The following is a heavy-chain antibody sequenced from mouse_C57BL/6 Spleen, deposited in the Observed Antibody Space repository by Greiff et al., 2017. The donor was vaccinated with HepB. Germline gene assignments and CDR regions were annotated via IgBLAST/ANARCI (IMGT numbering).Heavy chain of an antibody. CDR1: GFTFSDYG. J-gene: IGHJ4*01. Sequence: EVQLVESGGGLVKPGGSLKLSCAASGFTFSDYGMHWVRQAPEKGLEWVAYISSGSSTNYYADTVKGRFTISRDNAKNTLFLQMTRLRSEDTAMYYCAREGLGQAMDYWGQGTSVTVSS. CDR3: AREGLGQAMDY. D-gene: IGHD4-1*01. V-gene: IGHV5-17*01. CDR2: ISSGSSTN.